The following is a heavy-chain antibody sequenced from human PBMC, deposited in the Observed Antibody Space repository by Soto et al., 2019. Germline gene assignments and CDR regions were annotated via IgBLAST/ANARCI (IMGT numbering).Heavy chain of an antibody. CDR3: ARARGPEYSSAIFFDI. J-gene: IGHJ4*02. Sequence: EGSLRLSCAASGLTVSSSYMSWVRQAPGKGLQWVSVIYSCGGIFDANAVKVRLSIARVISTNMVYLQMSNRTAEDTAVYYCARARGPEYSSAIFFDIWGQEALFTVAS. CDR2: IYSCGGI. D-gene: IGHD5-18*01. CDR1: GLTVSSSY. V-gene: IGHV3-53*01.